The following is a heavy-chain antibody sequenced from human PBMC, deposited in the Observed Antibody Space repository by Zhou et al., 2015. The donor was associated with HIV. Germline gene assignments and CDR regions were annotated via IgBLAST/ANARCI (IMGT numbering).Heavy chain of an antibody. CDR3: AREAGGWYHLDF. J-gene: IGHJ4*02. D-gene: IGHD6-19*01. CDR2: INPETGAT. Sequence: QIQLVQSGGEVKKPGASVKVSCKASGYTFTSSGISWVRQAPGQGLEWLGWINPETGATLYEQKFQGRVTMTRDLSITTTYMELTWLRSDDTAVYYCAREAGGWYHLDFWGQGTLVPVSS. CDR1: GYTFTSSG. V-gene: IGHV1-18*01.